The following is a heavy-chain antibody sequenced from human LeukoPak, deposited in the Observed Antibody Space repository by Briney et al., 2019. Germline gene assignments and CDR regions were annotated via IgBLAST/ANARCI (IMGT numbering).Heavy chain of an antibody. J-gene: IGHJ4*02. CDR1: GYTFTSYG. CDR3: ARSLRQWSYSRDFDY. V-gene: IGHV1-18*01. Sequence: ASVKVSCKASGYTFTSYGISWVRQAPGQGLEWMGWISAYNGNTNYAQKLQGRVTMTTDTSTSTAYMELRSLRSDDTAVYYCARSLRQWSYSRDFDYWGQGTLVTVSS. CDR2: ISAYNGNT. D-gene: IGHD4/OR15-4a*01.